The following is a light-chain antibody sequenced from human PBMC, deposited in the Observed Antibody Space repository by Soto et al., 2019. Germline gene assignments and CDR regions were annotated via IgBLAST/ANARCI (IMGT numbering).Light chain of an antibody. V-gene: IGKV3-20*01. CDR3: QQYGSSPRT. J-gene: IGKJ2*01. Sequence: ETVLTQSPGTLSLSPGERATLSCRTSQIIAGNYLAWYQQKAGQIPRLLIWGASWRAAGIPDRFSGSGYGTDFTLTINRLEPEDFAVYYCQQYGSSPRTFGQGTRLEIK. CDR1: QIIAGNY. CDR2: GAS.